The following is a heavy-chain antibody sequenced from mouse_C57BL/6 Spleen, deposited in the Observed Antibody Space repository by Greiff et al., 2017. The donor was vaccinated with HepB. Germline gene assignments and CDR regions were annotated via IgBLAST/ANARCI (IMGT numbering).Heavy chain of an antibody. CDR1: GIDFSRYW. J-gene: IGHJ4*01. D-gene: IGHD2-1*01. CDR3: ARHFYYGNYGYAMDY. V-gene: IGHV4-1*01. Sequence: EVMLVESGGGLVQPGGSLKLSCAASGIDFSRYWMSWVRRAPGKGLEWIGEINPDSSTINYAPSLKDKFIISRDNAKNTLYLQMSKVRSEDTALYYCARHFYYGNYGYAMDYWGQGTSVTVSS. CDR2: INPDSSTI.